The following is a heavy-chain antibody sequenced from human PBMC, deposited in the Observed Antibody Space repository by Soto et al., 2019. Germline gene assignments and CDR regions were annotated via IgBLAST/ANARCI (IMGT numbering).Heavy chain of an antibody. J-gene: IGHJ4*02. CDR1: GLTFSSYS. D-gene: IGHD6-19*01. CDR2: ISSSSSTI. Sequence: GALRLSCAASGLTFSSYSMNWVRQAPGKGLEWVSYISSSSSTIYYADSVKGRFTISRDNVQNSLYLQMHSLRAEDTAVYYCARERGSGWTFDYWGQGTLVTVSS. V-gene: IGHV3-48*01. CDR3: ARERGSGWTFDY.